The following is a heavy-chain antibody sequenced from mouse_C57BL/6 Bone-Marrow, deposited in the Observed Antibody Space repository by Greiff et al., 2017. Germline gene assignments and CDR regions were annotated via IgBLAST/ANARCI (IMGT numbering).Heavy chain of an antibody. D-gene: IGHD2-4*01. Sequence: EADGGLVQPKGSLKLSCAASGFSFNTYAMNWVRQAPGKGLEWVARIRSKSNNYATYYADSVKDRFTISRDDSESMLYLQMNNLKTEDTAMYYCVGDYDWFAYWGQGTLVTVSA. V-gene: IGHV10-1*01. CDR3: VGDYDWFAY. CDR1: GFSFNTYA. CDR2: IRSKSNNYAT. J-gene: IGHJ3*01.